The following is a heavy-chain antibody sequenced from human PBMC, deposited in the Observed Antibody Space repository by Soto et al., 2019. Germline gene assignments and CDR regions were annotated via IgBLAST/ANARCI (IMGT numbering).Heavy chain of an antibody. V-gene: IGHV1-69*02. J-gene: IGHJ4*02. CDR3: ARDRDNSNWPNFDY. Sequence: QVQLVQSGSEVKKPGSSVKVSCKASGGTFSIYTISWVRQAPGQGLEWMGRVIPIFDVTSYAQRFQGRVTITADKSTTTAYMEVSSLRSEDTAVYYCARDRDNSNWPNFDYWGQGTLVTVSS. D-gene: IGHD6-13*01. CDR1: GGTFSIYT. CDR2: VIPIFDVT.